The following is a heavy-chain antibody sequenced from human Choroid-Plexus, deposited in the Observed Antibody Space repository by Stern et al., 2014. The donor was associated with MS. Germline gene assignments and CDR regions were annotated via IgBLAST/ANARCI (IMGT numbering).Heavy chain of an antibody. V-gene: IGHV3-30*18. CDR2: VSYDGSNK. CDR1: GFTLGSCA. Sequence: VQLEESGGGVVQPGRPLRLSCVASGFTLGSCAMHWVRQAPGKGLEWVAGVSYDGSNKYYADSVKGRLTISRDNSQNTLYMQMSSLRPEDTAVYYCAKDRQYLTYFFDHWGQGSLVTVSS. J-gene: IGHJ5*02. CDR3: AKDRQYLTYFFDH. D-gene: IGHD2/OR15-2a*01.